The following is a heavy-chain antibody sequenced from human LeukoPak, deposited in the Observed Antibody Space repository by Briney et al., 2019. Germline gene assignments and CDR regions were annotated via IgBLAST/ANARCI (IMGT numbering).Heavy chain of an antibody. CDR3: ARDPRSSGYDY. Sequence: ASVKVSCKASGYTFTSYAMHWVRQAPGQRLEWMGWINAGNGNTKYSQKFQGRVTITRDTSASTAYMELSSLRSEDTAAYYCARDPRSSGYDYWGQGTLVTVSS. CDR2: INAGNGNT. D-gene: IGHD3-22*01. J-gene: IGHJ4*02. CDR1: GYTFTSYA. V-gene: IGHV1-3*01.